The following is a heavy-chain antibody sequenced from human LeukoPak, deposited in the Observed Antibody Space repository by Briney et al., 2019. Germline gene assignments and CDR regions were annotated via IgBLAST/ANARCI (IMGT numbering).Heavy chain of an antibody. CDR3: ARDGGDGGYCSGGSCYGLIDY. CDR1: GGTFINYA. CDR2: IIPILGIA. J-gene: IGHJ4*02. V-gene: IGHV1-69*04. D-gene: IGHD2-15*01. Sequence: SVKVSFKASGGTFINYAISWVRQAPGQGLEWMGRIIPILGIANYAQKFQGRVTITADKSTSTAYMELSSLKSEDTAVYYCARDGGDGGYCSGGSCYGLIDYWGQGTLVTVSS.